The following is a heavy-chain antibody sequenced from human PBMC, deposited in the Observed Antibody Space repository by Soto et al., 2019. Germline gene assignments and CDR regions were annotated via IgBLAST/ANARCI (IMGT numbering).Heavy chain of an antibody. D-gene: IGHD3-22*01. Sequence: QVQLVESGGGVVQPGRSLRLSCAASGFTFSSYGMHWVRQAPCKGLEWVAVIWYDGSNKYYADSVKGRFTISRDNSKNTLYLQMNSLRAEDTAVYYCARERSYYDSSGLTGYWGQGTLVTVSS. V-gene: IGHV3-33*01. CDR3: ARERSYYDSSGLTGY. CDR1: GFTFSSYG. CDR2: IWYDGSNK. J-gene: IGHJ4*02.